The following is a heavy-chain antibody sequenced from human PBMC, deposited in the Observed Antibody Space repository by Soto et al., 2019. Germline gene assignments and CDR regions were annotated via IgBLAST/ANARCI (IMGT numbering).Heavy chain of an antibody. CDR2: INAFNGNT. CDR3: ARPNAEYFQN. CDR1: GYTFTTFG. V-gene: IGHV1-18*01. Sequence: QVQLVQSGVEVKKPGASVKVSCKASGYTFTTFGITWVRQAPGQVLQWMGWINAFNGNTNYAQKLQGRVTMTTDTSTSNAYMELRSLMSDDTAVYYCARPNAEYFQNWGQGTLVTVS. J-gene: IGHJ1*01.